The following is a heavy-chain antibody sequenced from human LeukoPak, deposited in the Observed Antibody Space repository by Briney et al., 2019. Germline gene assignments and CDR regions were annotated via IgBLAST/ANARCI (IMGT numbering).Heavy chain of an antibody. V-gene: IGHV3-23*01. D-gene: IGHD3-22*01. CDR3: AKGIVVVPPLFYFDX. CDR2: ISGSGSST. CDR1: GFTFSNYA. Sequence: GGSLRLSCAASGFTFSNYAMSWVRQAPGKGLEWVSAISGSGSSTYYADSVKGRFTISRDTSKNTLYLQMNSHRVEDTAVYYCAKGIVVVPPLFYFDXXXXXXLVTXXS. J-gene: IGHJ4*02.